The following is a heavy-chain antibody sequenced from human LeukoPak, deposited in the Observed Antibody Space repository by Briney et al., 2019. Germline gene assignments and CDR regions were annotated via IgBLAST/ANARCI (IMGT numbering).Heavy chain of an antibody. CDR2: IYHSGST. V-gene: IGHV4-39*07. D-gene: IGHD6-6*01. CDR1: GGSISSSSYY. Sequence: SETLSLTCTVSGGSISSSSYYWGWIRQPPGKGLEWIGSIYHSGSTYYNPSLKSRVTISVDTSKNQFSLKLSSVNAADTAVYYCTRGVARSSKFHFSYYFDYWGQGTLVTVSS. J-gene: IGHJ4*02. CDR3: TRGVARSSKFHFSYYFDY.